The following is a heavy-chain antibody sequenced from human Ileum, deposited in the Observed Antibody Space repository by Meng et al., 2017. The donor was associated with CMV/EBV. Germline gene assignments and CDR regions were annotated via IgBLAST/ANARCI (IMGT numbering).Heavy chain of an antibody. D-gene: IGHD2-2*01. CDR2: IDHSGNT. CDR3: ARVVVPAASKGMDV. CDR1: GGSFSDYY. V-gene: IGHV4-34*01. J-gene: IGHJ6*02. Sequence: SETLSLTCAVYGGSFSDYYWTWIRQPPGQGLEWIGEIDHSGNTNYNPSLKSRVTISVDTSQSQFSLKLSSVTAADTAVYYCARVVVPAASKGMDVWGQGTTVTVSS.